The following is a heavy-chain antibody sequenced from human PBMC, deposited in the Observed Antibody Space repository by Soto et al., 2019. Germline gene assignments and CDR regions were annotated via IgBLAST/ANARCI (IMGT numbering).Heavy chain of an antibody. Sequence: QVQLVQSGAEVKKPGSSVKVSCKASGGTFSSHAISWVRQAPGQGLEWMGGIIPIFGAANHAQKFQGRVTITADESTSTAYMELSSLRSEDTAVYFCARSAGDPALRSDHYYYYGMDVWGQGTTVTVSS. CDR2: IIPIFGAA. J-gene: IGHJ6*02. D-gene: IGHD6-13*01. V-gene: IGHV1-69*12. CDR3: ARSAGDPALRSDHYYYYGMDV. CDR1: GGTFSSHA.